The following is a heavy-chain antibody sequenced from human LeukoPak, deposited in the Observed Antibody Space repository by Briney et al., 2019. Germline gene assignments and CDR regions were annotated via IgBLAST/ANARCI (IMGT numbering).Heavy chain of an antibody. J-gene: IGHJ3*02. V-gene: IGHV4-39*07. CDR2: IYYSGST. CDR1: GASISISTYY. D-gene: IGHD3-22*01. Sequence: SETLSLTCTVSGASISISTYYWGWIRQPPGKGLGWIGSIYYSGSTYYNPSLKSRVTISVDTSNNQFSLKLSSVTAADTAVYYCARRMNYYDSSGAFDIWGQGTMVTVSS. CDR3: ARRMNYYDSSGAFDI.